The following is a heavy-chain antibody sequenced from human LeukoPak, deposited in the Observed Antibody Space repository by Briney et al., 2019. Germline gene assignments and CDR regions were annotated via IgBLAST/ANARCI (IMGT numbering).Heavy chain of an antibody. J-gene: IGHJ4*02. CDR3: ARDLNSGHDY. CDR2: TYYRSKWYY. D-gene: IGHD6-19*01. Sequence: SQTLSLTCAISGDSVSSNTAAWSWIRQSPSRGLEWLGRTYYRSKWYYDYAVSVKSRITINPDTSNNQFSLQLSSVIPEDTAVYYWARDLNSGHDYWGQGTLVTVSS. V-gene: IGHV6-1*01. CDR1: GDSVSSNTAA.